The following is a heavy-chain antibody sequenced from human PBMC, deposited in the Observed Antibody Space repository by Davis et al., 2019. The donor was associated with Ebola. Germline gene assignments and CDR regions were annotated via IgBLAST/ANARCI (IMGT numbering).Heavy chain of an antibody. Sequence: PSETLSLTCTVSGGSISSSSYYWGWIRQPPGKGLEWIGSIYYSGSTYYNPSLKSRVTISVDTSKNQFSLKLSSVTAADTAVYYCARQVVVGYSYGPFDYWGQGTLVTVSS. V-gene: IGHV4-39*01. CDR1: GGSISSSSYY. J-gene: IGHJ4*02. CDR2: IYYSGST. D-gene: IGHD5-18*01. CDR3: ARQVVVGYSYGPFDY.